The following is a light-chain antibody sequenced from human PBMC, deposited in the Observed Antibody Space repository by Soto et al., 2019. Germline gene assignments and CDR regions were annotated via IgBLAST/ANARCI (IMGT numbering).Light chain of an antibody. CDR3: QQYFNWPLT. V-gene: IGKV3-11*01. J-gene: IGKJ1*01. CDR2: DAS. CDR1: QSVSSY. Sequence: EIVLTQSPATLSLSPGERATLSCRASQSVSSYLAWYQQKPGQAPRLLIYDASNRATGIPARFSGSGSGTDFTLTISSLQSEDFAVYYCQQYFNWPLTFGQGTKVEVK.